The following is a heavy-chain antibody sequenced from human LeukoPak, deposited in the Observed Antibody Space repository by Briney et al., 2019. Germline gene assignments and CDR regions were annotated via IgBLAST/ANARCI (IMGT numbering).Heavy chain of an antibody. CDR3: ARVGGGYSSSSGAGWFDP. Sequence: SETLSLTCTVSGGSISSSSYYWGWIRQPPGKGLEWIGSIYYSGSTYYNPSLRSRVTISVDTSKNQFSLKLSSVTAADTAVYYCARVGGGYSSSSGAGWFDPWGQGTLVTVSS. J-gene: IGHJ5*02. V-gene: IGHV4-39*07. D-gene: IGHD6-13*01. CDR2: IYYSGST. CDR1: GGSISSSSYY.